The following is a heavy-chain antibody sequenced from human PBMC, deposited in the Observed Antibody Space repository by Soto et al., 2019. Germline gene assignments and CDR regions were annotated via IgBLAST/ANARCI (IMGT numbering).Heavy chain of an antibody. V-gene: IGHV4-39*01. CDR3: ASNLDYYDSSGATREVAVNFDY. CDR2: IYYSGST. J-gene: IGHJ4*02. Sequence: QLQLQESGPGLVKPSETLSLTCTVSGGSISSSSYYWGWIRQPPGKGLEWIGSIYYSGSTYYNPSLKSRVTISVDTSKNQFSLKLSSVTAADTAVYYCASNLDYYDSSGATREVAVNFDYWGQGTLVTVSS. CDR1: GGSISSSSYY. D-gene: IGHD3-22*01.